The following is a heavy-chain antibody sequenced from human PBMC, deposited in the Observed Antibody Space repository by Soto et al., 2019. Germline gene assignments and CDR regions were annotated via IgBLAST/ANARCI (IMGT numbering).Heavy chain of an antibody. D-gene: IGHD2-2*01. J-gene: IGHJ4*02. CDR3: AKYYCSTTTCYFFDY. CDR1: GDSISGYY. Sequence: SETLSLTCTVSGDSISGYYWSWILQPPGKGLEWIGYIYYTGSTNYNPSLKSRVTISVDTSKNQFSLKLTSVTAADTAVYFCAKYYCSTTTCYFFDYWGQGPLVTVSS. V-gene: IGHV4-59*01. CDR2: IYYTGST.